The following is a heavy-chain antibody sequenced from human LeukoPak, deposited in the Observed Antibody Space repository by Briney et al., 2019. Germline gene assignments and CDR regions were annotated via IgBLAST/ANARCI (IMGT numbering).Heavy chain of an antibody. CDR3: ARDDRSIAAAGFDP. D-gene: IGHD6-13*01. V-gene: IGHV3-30*02. Sequence: TGGSLRLSCAASGFTFSSYGMHWVRQAPGKGLEWVAFIRYDGSNKYYADSVKGRFTISRDNSKNTLYLQMNSLRAEDTAVYYCARDDRSIAAAGFDPWGQGTLVTVSS. CDR2: IRYDGSNK. CDR1: GFTFSSYG. J-gene: IGHJ5*02.